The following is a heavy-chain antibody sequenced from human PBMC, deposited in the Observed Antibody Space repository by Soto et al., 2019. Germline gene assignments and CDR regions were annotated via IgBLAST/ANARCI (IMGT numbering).Heavy chain of an antibody. Sequence: GGSLRLSCAASGFTFSSYAMSWVRQAPGKGLEWVSAISGSGGSTYYADSVKGRFTISRYNSKNTLYLQMNSLRAEDTAVYYCAKMMGELLVFDYWGQGTLVTVSS. D-gene: IGHD1-26*01. J-gene: IGHJ4*02. CDR2: ISGSGGST. CDR3: AKMMGELLVFDY. CDR1: GFTFSSYA. V-gene: IGHV3-23*01.